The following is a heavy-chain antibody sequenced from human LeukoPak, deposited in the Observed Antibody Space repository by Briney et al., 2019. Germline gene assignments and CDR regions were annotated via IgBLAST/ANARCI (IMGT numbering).Heavy chain of an antibody. CDR3: ARDGLTETTRDSDY. CDR1: GFTFSRYW. Sequence: GGSLRLSCAASGFTFSRYWMHWVRHAPGKGLVWVSRINSDGSSTSYADSVKGRFTISRDNAKNTLYLQMNSLTVEDTAVYYCARDGLTETTRDSDYWGQGTLVTVSS. CDR2: INSDGSST. V-gene: IGHV3-74*01. D-gene: IGHD4-11*01. J-gene: IGHJ4*02.